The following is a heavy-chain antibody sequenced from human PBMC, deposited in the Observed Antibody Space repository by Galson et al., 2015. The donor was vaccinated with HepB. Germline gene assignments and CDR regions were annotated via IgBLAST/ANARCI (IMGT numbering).Heavy chain of an antibody. Sequence: QSGAEVKRPGESLRISCKGSGYSFPNYWITWVRQMPGKGLEWMGRIDPSASYTNYSPSFQGHVTISADKSISTAYLPWSSLKASDTAMYYCARGPSIAAHPGWFDPWGQGTLVTVSS. CDR1: GYSFPNYW. J-gene: IGHJ5*02. D-gene: IGHD6-6*01. V-gene: IGHV5-10-1*01. CDR2: IDPSASYT. CDR3: ARGPSIAAHPGWFDP.